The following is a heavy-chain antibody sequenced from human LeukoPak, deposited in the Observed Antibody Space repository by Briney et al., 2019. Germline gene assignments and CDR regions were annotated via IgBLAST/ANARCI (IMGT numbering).Heavy chain of an antibody. CDR1: GGSISSGDYY. Sequence: SQTLSLTCTVSGGSISSGDYYWSWIRQPPGKGLEWIGYIYYSGSTYYNPSLKSRVTISVDTSKNQFSLKLSSMTAADTAVCHCARAECGGDCYLDYWGQGTLVTVSS. CDR3: ARAECGGDCYLDY. V-gene: IGHV4-30-4*01. J-gene: IGHJ4*02. CDR2: IYYSGST. D-gene: IGHD2-21*02.